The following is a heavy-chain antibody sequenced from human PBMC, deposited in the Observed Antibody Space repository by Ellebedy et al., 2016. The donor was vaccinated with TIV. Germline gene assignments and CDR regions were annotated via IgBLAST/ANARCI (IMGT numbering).Heavy chain of an antibody. J-gene: IGHJ3*02. CDR1: GGSISSYY. V-gene: IGHV4-59*01. CDR2: ICYSGST. Sequence: MPSETLSLSCTVSGGSISSYYWSWIRQPPGKGLEWIGYICYSGSTNYNPSLKSRVTISVDTSKNQFSLKLSSVTAADTAVYYCARPDYGDNDAFDIWGQGTMVTVSS. CDR3: ARPDYGDNDAFDI. D-gene: IGHD4-17*01.